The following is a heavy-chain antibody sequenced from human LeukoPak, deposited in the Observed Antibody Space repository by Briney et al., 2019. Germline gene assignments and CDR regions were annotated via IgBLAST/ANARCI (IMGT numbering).Heavy chain of an antibody. CDR3: ARLKYDSDGHPLDY. CDR1: GYSFTNYW. CDR2: IDPSDSYS. Sequence: GESLKISCKGSGYSFTNYWITWARQMPGKALEWMGRIDPSDSYSIYSPSFQGHVTFAADKSISAAYLQWSSLKASDTAIYYCARLKYDSDGHPLDYWGQGTLVTVSS. V-gene: IGHV5-10-1*01. D-gene: IGHD3-22*01. J-gene: IGHJ4*02.